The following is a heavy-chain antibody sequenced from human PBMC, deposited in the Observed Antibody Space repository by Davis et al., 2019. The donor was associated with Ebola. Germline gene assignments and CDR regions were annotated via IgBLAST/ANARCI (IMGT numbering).Heavy chain of an antibody. J-gene: IGHJ5*01. V-gene: IGHV3-33*01. CDR3: VREDSSEWLHWFDS. CDR1: GFMFSYYG. CDR2: IWFDGSKK. Sequence: PGGSLRLSCAVSGFMFSYYGMHWVRQAPGKGLEWVALIWFDGSKKYYADSVTGRFIISRDNSKNMMYLQMNRLKAEDTAVYYCVREDSSEWLHWFDSWGQGTLVTVSS. D-gene: IGHD3-22*01.